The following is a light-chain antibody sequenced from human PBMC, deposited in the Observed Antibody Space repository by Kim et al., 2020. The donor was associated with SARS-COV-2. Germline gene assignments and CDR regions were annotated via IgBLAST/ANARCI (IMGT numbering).Light chain of an antibody. Sequence: GHKVTISCSGSASTIGTNYVSWYRQFPGTAPKLLIYDNAKRPSGIPERFSGARSGTSATLTITGLLTGDEADYYCGTWDSSLGGYVFGTGTKVTVL. CDR3: GTWDSSLGGYV. CDR1: ASTIGTNY. CDR2: DNA. V-gene: IGLV1-51*01. J-gene: IGLJ1*01.